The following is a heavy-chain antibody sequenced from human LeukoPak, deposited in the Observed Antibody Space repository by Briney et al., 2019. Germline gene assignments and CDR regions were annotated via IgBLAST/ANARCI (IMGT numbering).Heavy chain of an antibody. D-gene: IGHD3-9*01. Sequence: PGGSLRLSCEASGFTFSTYPMHWVRQAPDKGPEWVAMISHHGSNEYYADSVKGRFTISRDNSKNTLYLQMNNPRVEDTAIYYCARVHDTTGYYHYFDSWGQGTLVTVSS. CDR3: ARVHDTTGYYHYFDS. J-gene: IGHJ4*02. V-gene: IGHV3-30*14. CDR1: GFTFSTYP. CDR2: ISHHGSNE.